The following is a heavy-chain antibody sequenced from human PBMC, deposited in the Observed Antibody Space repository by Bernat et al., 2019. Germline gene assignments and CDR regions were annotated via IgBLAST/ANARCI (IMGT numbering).Heavy chain of an antibody. CDR1: GGSFSGYY. CDR3: ARTRTTVTSTRGYYYYMDV. D-gene: IGHD4-17*01. V-gene: IGHV4-34*01. J-gene: IGHJ6*03. CDR2: IHHSGST. Sequence: QVQLQQWGAGLLKPSETLSLTCAVYGGSFSGYYWSWIRQPPGKGLEWIGEIHHSGSTNYNPSLKSRVTISVDSSKNQFSMKLSAVTAADTAVYYCARTRTTVTSTRGYYYYMDVWGKGTTVTGSS.